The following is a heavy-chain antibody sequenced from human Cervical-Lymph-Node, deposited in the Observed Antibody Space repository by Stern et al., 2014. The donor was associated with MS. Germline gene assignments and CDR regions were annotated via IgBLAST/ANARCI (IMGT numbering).Heavy chain of an antibody. CDR2: MNPNSGNT. CDR1: GYTFTSYD. J-gene: IGHJ5*02. D-gene: IGHD2-2*02. CDR3: ARGGSCSSTSCYRNWFDP. V-gene: IGHV1-8*01. Sequence: QVQLVQSGAEVKKPGASVKVSCKASGYTFTSYDINWVRQATGHGLEWMGWMNPNSGNTGYAQKFQGRVTMTRNTSISTAYMELSSLRSEDTAVYYCARGGSCSSTSCYRNWFDPWGQGTLVTVSS.